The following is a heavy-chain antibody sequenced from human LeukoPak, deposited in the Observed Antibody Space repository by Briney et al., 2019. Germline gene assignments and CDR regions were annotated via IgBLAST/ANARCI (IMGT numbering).Heavy chain of an antibody. J-gene: IGHJ4*02. CDR2: INPNSGGT. V-gene: IGHV1-2*02. D-gene: IGHD2-2*02. CDR3: ARVRRVVPAAIGYFDY. Sequence: ASVKVSCKASGYTFTGYYMHWVRQAPGQGLEWMGWINPNSGGTNYARKFQGRVTMTRDTSISTAYMELSRLRSDDTAVYYCARVRRVVPAAIGYFDYWGQGTLVTVSS. CDR1: GYTFTGYY.